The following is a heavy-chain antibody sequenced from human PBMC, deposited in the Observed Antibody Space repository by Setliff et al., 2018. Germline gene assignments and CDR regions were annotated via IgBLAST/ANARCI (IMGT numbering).Heavy chain of an antibody. V-gene: IGHV4-61*09. D-gene: IGHD3-3*01. CDR3: ARMSGFQYMDV. CDR2: IYTSWST. Sequence: SETLSLTCTVSDDSISSRHYYWSWIRQPAGKGLGWLGQIYTSWSTNYNPSLKGRATLSIDVSKRQFSLKLTSVTAADTAVYYCARMSGFQYMDVWGKGTTVTVSS. J-gene: IGHJ6*03. CDR1: DDSISSRHYY.